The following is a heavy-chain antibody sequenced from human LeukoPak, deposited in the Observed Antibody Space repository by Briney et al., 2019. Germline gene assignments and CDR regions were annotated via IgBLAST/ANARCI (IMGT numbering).Heavy chain of an antibody. J-gene: IGHJ6*02. Sequence: GGSLRLSCAASGFTLSSYWMHWFRQAPGKGLVWVSRINTDGTTTNYADSVKGRFTISRDNSKNTLYLQMNTLRPEDTATYYCARDAKLGELSYYYYIMDVWGQGTTVTVSS. CDR2: INTDGTTT. V-gene: IGHV3-74*01. CDR3: ARDAKLGELSYYYYIMDV. CDR1: GFTLSSYW. D-gene: IGHD3-10*02.